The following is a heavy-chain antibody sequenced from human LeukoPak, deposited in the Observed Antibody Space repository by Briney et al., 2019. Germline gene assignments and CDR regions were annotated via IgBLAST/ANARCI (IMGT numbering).Heavy chain of an antibody. CDR3: ARGRDIVVVVTTTPVFDY. J-gene: IGHJ4*02. V-gene: IGHV1-2*02. D-gene: IGHD2-15*01. CDR2: INPNSGDT. CDR1: GYSFTGYY. Sequence: VASVTVSFKASGYSFTGYYMHWVRQAPGQGLEGMGRINPNSGDTKYAKKFQGRVSMTRDTTISTAHMELKWVRSDDTAMYYCARGRDIVVVVTTTPVFDYWGQGSLVTVSS.